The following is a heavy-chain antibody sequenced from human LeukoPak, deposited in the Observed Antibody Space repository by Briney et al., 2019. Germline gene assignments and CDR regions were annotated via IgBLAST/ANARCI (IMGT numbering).Heavy chain of an antibody. CDR1: GDSIRTNS. CDR2: IYSRGTT. J-gene: IGHJ4*02. D-gene: IGHD3-10*01. CDR3: ARTTMVRGLPLGY. V-gene: IGHV4-4*09. Sequence: SETLSLTCTVSGDSIRTNSWIWVRQPPEKGLEWIGYIYSRGTTNYNPSLKSRVTISVDTSKNQFSLKLSSVTAADTAVYYCARTTMVRGLPLGYWGQGTLVTVSS.